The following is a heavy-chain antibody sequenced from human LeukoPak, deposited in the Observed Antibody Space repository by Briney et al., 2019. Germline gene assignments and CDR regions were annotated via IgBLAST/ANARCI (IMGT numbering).Heavy chain of an antibody. Sequence: PGGSLRLSCAASGFTFSSYSMNWVRQAPGKGLEWVSSISSSSSYIYYADSVKGRFTVSRDNAKNSLYLQMNSPRAEDTAVYYCARGSANWFDHWGQGTLVTVSS. CDR3: ARGSANWFDH. J-gene: IGHJ5*02. CDR2: ISSSSSYI. CDR1: GFTFSSYS. D-gene: IGHD2-15*01. V-gene: IGHV3-21*01.